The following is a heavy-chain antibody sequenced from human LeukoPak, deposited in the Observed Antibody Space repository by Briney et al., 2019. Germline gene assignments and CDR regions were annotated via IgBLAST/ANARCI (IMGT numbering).Heavy chain of an antibody. D-gene: IGHD2-15*01. V-gene: IGHV3-74*01. Sequence: GGSLRLSCAVSGITFSSYWMHWVRQDPGRGLLWVSRINTQGTYTNYADSVKGRFTISRDNAKNTLYLQMSSLRADDTAVYYCVIDLGDYNDFWGQVTLVSVSS. CDR2: INTQGTYT. CDR1: GITFSSYW. CDR3: VIDLGDYNDF. J-gene: IGHJ4*02.